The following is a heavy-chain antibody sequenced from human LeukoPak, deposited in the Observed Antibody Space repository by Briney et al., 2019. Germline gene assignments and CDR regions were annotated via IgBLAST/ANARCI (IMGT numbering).Heavy chain of an antibody. CDR2: ISEGGNYV. Sequence: GGSLRLSCAASGFTFSSYGMNWIRQAPGKGLEWVAGISEGGNYVNYAASLKGRFTISRDNAKNSLYLQMNSLRAEDTAVYFCARDHWAITISGEIIKGDWYFDLWGRGTLVTVSS. D-gene: IGHD3-3*01. V-gene: IGHV3-21*06. J-gene: IGHJ2*01. CDR1: GFTFSSYG. CDR3: ARDHWAITISGEIIKGDWYFDL.